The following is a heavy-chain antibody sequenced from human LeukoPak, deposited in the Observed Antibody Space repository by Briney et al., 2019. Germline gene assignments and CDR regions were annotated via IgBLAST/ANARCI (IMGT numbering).Heavy chain of an antibody. D-gene: IGHD2-15*01. Sequence: GGSLRLSCEASKFIFSNYWMSWGRQAPGKGLEWVAYIKKTGSETYYVDSVKGRFTITRDNARNSVFLQMNSLRAEDTAVYYCAREDGYCSGGNCYSYFDSWGQGTLVTVSS. J-gene: IGHJ4*02. CDR2: IKKTGSET. CDR3: AREDGYCSGGNCYSYFDS. V-gene: IGHV3-7*01. CDR1: KFIFSNYW.